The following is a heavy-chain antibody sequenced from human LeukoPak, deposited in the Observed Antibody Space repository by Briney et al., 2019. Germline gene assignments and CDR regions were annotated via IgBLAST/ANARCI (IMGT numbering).Heavy chain of an antibody. CDR2: ISSSSSTI. CDR1: GFTFSSYS. D-gene: IGHD3-22*01. CDR3: ASDYYDSSGLIDY. Sequence: GGSLRLSCAASGFTFSSYSMNWVRQAPGKGLEWVSYISSSSSTIYYADSVKGRFTISRDNAKNSLYLQMNSLRAEDTAVYYCASDYYDSSGLIDYWGQGTLVTVSS. V-gene: IGHV3-48*04. J-gene: IGHJ4*02.